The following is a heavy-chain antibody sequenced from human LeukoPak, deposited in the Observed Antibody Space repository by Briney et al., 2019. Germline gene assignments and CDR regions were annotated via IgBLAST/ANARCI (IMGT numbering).Heavy chain of an antibody. J-gene: IGHJ6*02. CDR1: GGSFSGYY. V-gene: IGHV4-34*01. D-gene: IGHD1-26*01. CDR2: INHSGST. CDR3: ASVGLTAPSDV. Sequence: PSETLSLTCAVYGGSFSGYYWSWIRQPPGKGLEWIGEINHSGSTNYNPSLKGRVTISVDTSKNQFSLKLSSVTAADTAVYYCASVGLTAPSDVWGQGTTVTVSS.